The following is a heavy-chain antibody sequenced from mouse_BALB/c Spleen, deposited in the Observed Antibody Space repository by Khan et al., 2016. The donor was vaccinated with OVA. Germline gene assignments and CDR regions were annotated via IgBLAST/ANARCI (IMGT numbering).Heavy chain of an antibody. CDR2: INPSNGDT. CDR3: ARSGYGNPFAY. D-gene: IGHD2-1*01. V-gene: IGHV1S81*02. CDR1: GYTFTSFY. J-gene: IGHJ3*01. Sequence: QVQLQQPGAELVKPGASVKISCKASGYTFTSFYMYWVKQRPGQGLEWIGGINPSNGDTHFYEKFKSKATLTVYKSSTTAYMQFSSLTSEDSAVYYCARSGYGNPFAYWGQGALVTVSA.